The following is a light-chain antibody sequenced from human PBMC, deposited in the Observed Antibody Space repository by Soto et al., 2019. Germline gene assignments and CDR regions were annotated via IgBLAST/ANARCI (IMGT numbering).Light chain of an antibody. CDR2: VGTGGIVG. V-gene: IGLV9-49*01. Sequence: QSALTQPPSASASLGASVTLTCTLSSGYSNYKVDWYQQRPGKGPRFVMRVGTGGIVGSKGDGIPDRFSVLGSGLNRYLTIKNIQEEDESEYQCGADHGSGSNFVYVFGTGTKVTVL. J-gene: IGLJ1*01. CDR3: GADHGSGSNFVYV. CDR1: SGYSNYK.